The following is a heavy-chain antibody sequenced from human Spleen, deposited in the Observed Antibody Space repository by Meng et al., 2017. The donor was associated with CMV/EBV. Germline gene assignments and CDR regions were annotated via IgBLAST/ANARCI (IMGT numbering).Heavy chain of an antibody. J-gene: IGHJ6*02. CDR1: GYSFTSYW. Sequence: GESLEISCKGSGYSFTSYWIGWVRQMPGKGLEWMGIIYPGDSDTRYSPSFQGQVTISADKSISTAYLQWSSLKASDTAMYYCARQGGIAAAGTQYGMDVWGQGTTVTVSS. V-gene: IGHV5-51*01. D-gene: IGHD6-13*01. CDR2: IYPGDSDT. CDR3: ARQGGIAAAGTQYGMDV.